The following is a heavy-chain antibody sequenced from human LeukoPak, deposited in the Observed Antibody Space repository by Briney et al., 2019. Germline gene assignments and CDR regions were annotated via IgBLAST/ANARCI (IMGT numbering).Heavy chain of an antibody. D-gene: IGHD3-22*01. Sequence: SETLSLTCTVSGGSISNYYWSWIRQSAGKGLEWIGRIYTSGSTNYNPSLKSRVSMSVDTSKNQFSLRLRSVTAADTAVYYCARESGYYYDTSGYTFDYWGQGIQVTVSS. J-gene: IGHJ4*02. V-gene: IGHV4-4*07. CDR3: ARESGYYYDTSGYTFDY. CDR2: IYTSGST. CDR1: GGSISNYY.